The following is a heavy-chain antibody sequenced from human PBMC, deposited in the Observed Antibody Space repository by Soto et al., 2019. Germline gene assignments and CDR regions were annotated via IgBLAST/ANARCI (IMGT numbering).Heavy chain of an antibody. CDR2: INSDGSST. Sequence: PGGSLRLSCAASGFTFNNHAMAWVRQAPGKGLEWVSRINSDGSSTSYADSVKGRFTISRDNAKNTLYVHMNSLRAEDTAVYYCVTDCSSTGCRRGSLYVWGQGTTVTVSS. V-gene: IGHV3-74*01. CDR1: GFTFNNHA. J-gene: IGHJ6*02. CDR3: VTDCSSTGCRRGSLYV. D-gene: IGHD2-2*01.